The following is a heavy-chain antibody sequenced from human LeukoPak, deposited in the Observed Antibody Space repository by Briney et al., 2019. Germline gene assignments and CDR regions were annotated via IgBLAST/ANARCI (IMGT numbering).Heavy chain of an antibody. CDR2: IYSGDRT. Sequence: GGSLRLSCAASGFTVSNNYMTWVRQAPGRGLEWVSVIYSGDRTNYADSVKGRFTISRDNSKNTLFFQMNSLRAEDTAVYYCARAGGSYRADYWGQGTLVTVSS. CDR3: ARAGGSYRADY. CDR1: GFTVSNNY. J-gene: IGHJ4*02. D-gene: IGHD1-26*01. V-gene: IGHV3-66*01.